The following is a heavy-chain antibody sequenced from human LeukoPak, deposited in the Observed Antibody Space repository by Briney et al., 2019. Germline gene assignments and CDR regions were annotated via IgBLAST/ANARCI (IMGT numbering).Heavy chain of an antibody. J-gene: IGHJ4*02. CDR3: ATGSSSSWIMDY. V-gene: IGHV1-69*04. CDR1: GGTFSSYA. Sequence: GASVKVSCKASGGTFSSYAISWVRQAPGQGLEWMGRIIPILGIANYAQKFQGRVTITADTSTDTAYMELSSLRSEDTAVYYCATGSSSSWIMDYWGQGTLVTVSS. CDR2: IIPILGIA. D-gene: IGHD6-6*01.